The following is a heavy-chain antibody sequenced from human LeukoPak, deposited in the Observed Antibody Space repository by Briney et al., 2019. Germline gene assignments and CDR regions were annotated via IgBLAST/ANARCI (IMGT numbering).Heavy chain of an antibody. J-gene: IGHJ6*02. Sequence: GGSLRLSCAASGFTFRNYGMHWVRQAPGKGLEWVALISYDGSNKYYADSVKGRFTISRDNSKNTLYLQMNSLRTEDTAVCYCAKDRGRSYCSSTRCYTYGMDVWGQGTTVTVAS. CDR2: ISYDGSNK. CDR3: AKDRGRSYCSSTRCYTYGMDV. V-gene: IGHV3-30*18. CDR1: GFTFRNYG. D-gene: IGHD2-2*01.